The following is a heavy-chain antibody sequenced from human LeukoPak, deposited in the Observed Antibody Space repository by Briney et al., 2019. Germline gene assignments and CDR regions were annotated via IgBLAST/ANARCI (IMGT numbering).Heavy chain of an antibody. D-gene: IGHD3-16*02. Sequence: GGSLRLSCAASGFTFSSYAMSWVRQAPGKGLEWVSAISGSGGSTYYADSVKGRFTISRDNAKNSLYLQMNSLRAEDTAVYYCARAPTVWGSYRSTDAFDIWGQGTMVTVSS. CDR1: GFTFSSYA. CDR3: ARAPTVWGSYRSTDAFDI. CDR2: ISGSGGST. V-gene: IGHV3-23*01. J-gene: IGHJ3*02.